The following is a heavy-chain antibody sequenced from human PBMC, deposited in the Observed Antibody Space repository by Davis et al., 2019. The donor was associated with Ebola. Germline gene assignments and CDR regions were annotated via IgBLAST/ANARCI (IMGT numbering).Heavy chain of an antibody. CDR2: FYYSGST. CDR3: ARAMVTMVSFAFDI. Sequence: MPSETLSLTCTVSGGSISNGDYYWSWIRQPPGKGLEWIGFFYYSGSTYYNPSLKSRVTISVDTSKNQFSLKLSSVTAADTAVYYCARAMVTMVSFAFDIWGQGTTVTVSS. D-gene: IGHD3-10*01. CDR1: GGSISNGDYY. V-gene: IGHV4-30-4*01. J-gene: IGHJ3*02.